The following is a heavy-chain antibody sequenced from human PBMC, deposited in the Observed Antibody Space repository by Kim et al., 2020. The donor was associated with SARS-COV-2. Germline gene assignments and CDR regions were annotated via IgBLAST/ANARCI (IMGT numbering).Heavy chain of an antibody. CDR3: AGAPAYYDILTGYSPYPQFDY. D-gene: IGHD3-9*01. CDR1: GGSISSSSYY. Sequence: SETLSLTCTVSGGSISSSSYYWGWIRQPPGKGLEWIGSIYYSGSTYYNPSLKSRVTISVDTSKNQFSLKLSSVTAADTAVYYCAGAPAYYDILTGYSPYPQFDYWGQGTLVTVSS. J-gene: IGHJ4*02. V-gene: IGHV4-39*07. CDR2: IYYSGST.